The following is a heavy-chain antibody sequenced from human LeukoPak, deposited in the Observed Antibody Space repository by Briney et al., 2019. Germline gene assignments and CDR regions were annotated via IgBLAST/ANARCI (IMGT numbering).Heavy chain of an antibody. D-gene: IGHD2-2*01. Sequence: PSQTLSLTCTVSGGSTSSGDYYWSWIRQPPGKGLEWIGYIYYSGSTYYNPSLKSRVTISVDTSKNQFSLKLSSVTAADTAVYYCAKSQLPSWGAFDIWGQGTMVTVSS. V-gene: IGHV4-30-4*08. J-gene: IGHJ3*02. CDR1: GGSTSSGDYY. CDR2: IYYSGST. CDR3: AKSQLPSWGAFDI.